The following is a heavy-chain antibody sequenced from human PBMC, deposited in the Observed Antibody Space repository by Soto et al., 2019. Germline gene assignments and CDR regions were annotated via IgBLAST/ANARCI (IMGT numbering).Heavy chain of an antibody. J-gene: IGHJ5*02. Sequence: SETLSLTCTVSGDSIISSDFYWGWVRQPPGKGLEWIGSIFYLGSSYYNPSLKSRVTMSVDTSKNQFSLRLRSVTAADTALYFCARHSLALRKNNWFDPWGQGIMVTVS. CDR2: IFYLGSS. D-gene: IGHD3-3*02. CDR1: GDSIISSDFY. CDR3: ARHSLALRKNNWFDP. V-gene: IGHV4-39*01.